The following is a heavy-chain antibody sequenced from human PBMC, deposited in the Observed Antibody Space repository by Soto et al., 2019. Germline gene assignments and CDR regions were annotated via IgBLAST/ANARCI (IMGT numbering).Heavy chain of an antibody. D-gene: IGHD3-10*01. CDR3: TTDLGDSMIRGVST. V-gene: IGHV1-24*01. CDR2: FDPESGDA. CDR1: GHTLGTLS. J-gene: IGHJ5*02. Sequence: QVHLVQSEAEVKKPGASVKVSCKVSGHTLGTLSMHWVRQSPGIGLEWMGGFDPESGDAVYAQKFQGRVIMTEDTSTDTAYMELHGLRTEDTAVYYCTTDLGDSMIRGVSTWGQGSMVSVST.